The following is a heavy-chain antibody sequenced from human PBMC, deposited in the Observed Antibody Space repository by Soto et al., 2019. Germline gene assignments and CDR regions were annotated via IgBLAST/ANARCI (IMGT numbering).Heavy chain of an antibody. D-gene: IGHD3-10*02. CDR2: IYHSVST. Sequence: SETLSLTCAVSGGSISSGGYSWSWIRQPPGKGLEWIGYIYHSVSTYYNPSLKSRAFISVDRSKNQFSLRLSSVTAADTAVYYCARGPPMFYWGQGIRVTVSS. V-gene: IGHV4-30-2*01. CDR1: GGSISSGGYS. J-gene: IGHJ4*02. CDR3: ARGPPMFY.